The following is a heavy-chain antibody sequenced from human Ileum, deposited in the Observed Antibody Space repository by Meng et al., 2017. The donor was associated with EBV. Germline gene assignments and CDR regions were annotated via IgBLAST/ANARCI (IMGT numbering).Heavy chain of an antibody. J-gene: IGHJ1*01. CDR2: IPHRGSS. CDR3: LRGSGGSV. D-gene: IGHD3-10*01. V-gene: IGHV4-4*02. Sequence: VPLRAAGAALVKPTQTLPLTCAVSGYSITNHNCRAWLRQPPGKGLEWIGEIPHRGSSAYNPSLKSRVSMSIDKSKNQFSLKLTSVPAADTAVYHCLRGSGGSVWGQGTLVTVFS. CDR1: GYSITNHNC.